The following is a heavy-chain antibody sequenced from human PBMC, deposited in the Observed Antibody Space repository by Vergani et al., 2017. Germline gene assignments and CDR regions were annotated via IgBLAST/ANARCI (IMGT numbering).Heavy chain of an antibody. CDR3: ARHSTVEWLVKLGWFDP. CDR2: IYYSGST. V-gene: IGHV4-39*01. Sequence: QLQLQESGPGLVKPSATLSLPCSVPGASIRSSNHYWGWIRQTPGKGLEWIAGIYYSGSTYYNPSLKSRVPISVDTSKNHFSLKLSSVTAADTAVYFCARHSTVEWLVKLGWFDPWGQGILVTVSS. J-gene: IGHJ5*02. D-gene: IGHD6-19*01. CDR1: GASIRSSNHY.